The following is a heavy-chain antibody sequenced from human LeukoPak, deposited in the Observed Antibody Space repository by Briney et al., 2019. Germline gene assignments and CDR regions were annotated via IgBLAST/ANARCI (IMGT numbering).Heavy chain of an antibody. CDR1: GGSISSYY. D-gene: IGHD6-19*01. V-gene: IGHV4-59*01. Sequence: SEILSLTCTVSGGSISSYYWNWIRQPPGKGLEWIGYIFHSASTNYNPSLKSRVTMSVDTSKNQFSLNLSSVTAADTAVYYCAREASSGWHIDYWGQGTLVTVSS. CDR3: AREASSGWHIDY. CDR2: IFHSAST. J-gene: IGHJ4*02.